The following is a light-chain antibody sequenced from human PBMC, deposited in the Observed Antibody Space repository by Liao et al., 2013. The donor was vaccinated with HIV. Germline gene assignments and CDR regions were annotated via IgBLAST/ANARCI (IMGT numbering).Light chain of an antibody. V-gene: IGLV3-1*01. J-gene: IGLJ2*01. CDR3: QAWDISARV. Sequence: SYELTQPPSVSVSPGQTASITCSGDKLGDKYACWYQHKPGQSPVLVIYQDNKRPSGIPERFSGSNSGNTATLTISGTQAMDEADYYCQAWDISARVFGGGTKLTVL. CDR2: QDN. CDR1: KLGDKY.